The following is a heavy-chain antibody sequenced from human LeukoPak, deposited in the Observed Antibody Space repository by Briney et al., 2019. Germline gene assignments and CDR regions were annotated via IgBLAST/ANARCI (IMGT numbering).Heavy chain of an antibody. Sequence: GGSLRLSCAASGFTFDDYAMHWVRQAPGKGLEWVSGISCNSGSIGYADSVKGRFTISRDNAKNSLYLQMNSLRAEDMALYYCAKGRFGESVLGYFDYWGQGTLVTVSS. CDR3: AKGRFGESVLGYFDY. CDR1: GFTFDDYA. J-gene: IGHJ4*02. CDR2: ISCNSGSI. D-gene: IGHD3-10*01. V-gene: IGHV3-9*03.